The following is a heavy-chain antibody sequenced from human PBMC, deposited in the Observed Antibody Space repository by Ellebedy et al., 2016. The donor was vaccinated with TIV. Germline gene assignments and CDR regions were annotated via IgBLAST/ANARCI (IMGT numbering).Heavy chain of an antibody. D-gene: IGHD1-26*01. CDR2: VTASGRST. Sequence: GESLKISCAASGFTFSNYAMAWVRQAPGKGLEWVSDVTASGRSTHYADSVRGRLTISRDNSKNTLLLQMNSLSVEDTAVYYCAKGGPGSGNNYYFDSWGQGILVTVSS. CDR1: GFTFSNYA. V-gene: IGHV3-23*01. CDR3: AKGGPGSGNNYYFDS. J-gene: IGHJ4*02.